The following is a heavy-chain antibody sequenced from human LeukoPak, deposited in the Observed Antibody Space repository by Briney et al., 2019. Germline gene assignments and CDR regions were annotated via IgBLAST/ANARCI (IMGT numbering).Heavy chain of an antibody. CDR2: INHSGST. CDR3: APRGDIEHSYGYGKWFDP. D-gene: IGHD5-18*01. V-gene: IGHV4-34*01. Sequence: SETLSLTCAVYGGSFSGYYWSWIRQPPGKGLEWIGEINHSGSTNYNASLKSRVTISVDTSKNQFSLRLSSVTAADSAVYYCAPRGDIEHSYGYGKWFDPWGQGTRVTVSS. CDR1: GGSFSGYY. J-gene: IGHJ5*02.